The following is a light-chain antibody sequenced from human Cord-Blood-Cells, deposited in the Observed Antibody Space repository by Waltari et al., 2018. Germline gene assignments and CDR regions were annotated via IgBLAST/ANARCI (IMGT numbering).Light chain of an antibody. CDR3: MQALQTPLT. V-gene: IGKV2-28*01. Sequence: DIVMTQSPLSLPVTPGEPASISCRSSQSLLHSNGYNYLDWYLQKPGQSPQHLIYLGSHRASGVPDRFSGSGSGTDFTLKISRVEGEDVRVYYCMQALQTPLTFGGGTKVEIK. CDR1: QSLLHSNGYNY. CDR2: LGS. J-gene: IGKJ4*01.